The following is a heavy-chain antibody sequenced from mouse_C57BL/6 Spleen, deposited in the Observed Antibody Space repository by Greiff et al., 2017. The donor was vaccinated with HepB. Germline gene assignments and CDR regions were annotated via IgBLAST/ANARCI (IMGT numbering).Heavy chain of an antibody. CDR2: INPNNGGT. V-gene: IGHV1-18*01. D-gene: IGHD4-1*01. J-gene: IGHJ1*03. Sequence: EVQLQESGPELVKPGASVKIPCKASGYTFTDYNMDWVKQSHGKSLEWIGDINPNNGGTIYNQKFKGKATLTVDKSSSTAYMELRSLTSEDTAVYYCARSRTVYWYFDVWGTGTTVTVSS. CDR1: GYTFTDYN. CDR3: ARSRTVYWYFDV.